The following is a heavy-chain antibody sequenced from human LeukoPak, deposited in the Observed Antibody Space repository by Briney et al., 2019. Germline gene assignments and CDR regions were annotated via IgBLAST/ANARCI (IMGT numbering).Heavy chain of an antibody. Sequence: ASVKVSCKASGYTFTGYYIHWVRQAPGQGLEWMGWINPNSGGTNYAQKFQGRVTMTRDTSISTAYMELSRLRSDDTAVYYCARVTARITIFGVVKYMDVWGKGTTVTVSS. D-gene: IGHD3-3*01. J-gene: IGHJ6*03. V-gene: IGHV1-2*02. CDR1: GYTFTGYY. CDR2: INPNSGGT. CDR3: ARVTARITIFGVVKYMDV.